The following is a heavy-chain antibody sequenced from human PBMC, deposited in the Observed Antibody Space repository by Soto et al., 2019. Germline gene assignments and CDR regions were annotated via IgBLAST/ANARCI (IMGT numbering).Heavy chain of an antibody. CDR1: GFTFRSYG. V-gene: IGHV3-33*01. J-gene: IGHJ4*02. CDR3: ARDGDVNTGFGKDY. CDR2: IWHDGGNK. D-gene: IGHD3-10*01. Sequence: SLRLSCAASGFTFRSYGMHWVRQAPGKGLEWVAFIWHDGGNKFYAESVKGRFTISRDNSKNTLYLQMTSLSAEDTAMYYCARDGDVNTGFGKDYWGQGTLVTVPQ.